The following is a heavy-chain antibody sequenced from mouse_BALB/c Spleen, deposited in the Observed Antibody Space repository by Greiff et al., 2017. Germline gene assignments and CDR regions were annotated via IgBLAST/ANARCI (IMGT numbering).Heavy chain of an antibody. CDR2: ISYSGST. Sequence: EVKLQESGPGLVKPSQSLSLTCTVTGYSITSDYAWNWIRQFPGNKLEWMGYISYSGSTSYNPSLKSRISITRDTSKNQFFLQLNSVTTEDTATYYCARDDYDAWFAYWGQGTLVTVSA. V-gene: IGHV3-2*02. J-gene: IGHJ3*01. D-gene: IGHD2-4*01. CDR3: ARDDYDAWFAY. CDR1: GYSITSDYA.